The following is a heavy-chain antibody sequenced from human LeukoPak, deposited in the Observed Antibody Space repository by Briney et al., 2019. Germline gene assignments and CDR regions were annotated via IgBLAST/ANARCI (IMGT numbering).Heavy chain of an antibody. Sequence: SETLSLTCTVSGGSISSYYWSWIRQPPGKGLEWIGYIYYSGSTNYNPSLKSRVTISVDTSKNQFSLKLSSVTAADTAMYYCARDPRVMVRGVTSWFDPWGQGTLVTVSS. CDR2: IYYSGST. V-gene: IGHV4-59*01. CDR3: ARDPRVMVRGVTSWFDP. CDR1: GGSISSYY. D-gene: IGHD3-10*01. J-gene: IGHJ5*02.